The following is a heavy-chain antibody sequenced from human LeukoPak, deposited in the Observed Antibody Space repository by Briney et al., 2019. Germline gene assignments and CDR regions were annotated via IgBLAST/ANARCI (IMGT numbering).Heavy chain of an antibody. V-gene: IGHV1-69*04. CDR3: ARTNLDSGYDTGFDY. D-gene: IGHD5-12*01. J-gene: IGHJ4*02. Sequence: SVRVSCKASGGTFSSYAISWVRQAPGQGLEWMGRIIPILGIANYAQKFQGRVTITADKSTSTAYMELSSLRSEDTAVYYCARTNLDSGYDTGFDYWGQGTLVTVSS. CDR2: IIPILGIA. CDR1: GGTFSSYA.